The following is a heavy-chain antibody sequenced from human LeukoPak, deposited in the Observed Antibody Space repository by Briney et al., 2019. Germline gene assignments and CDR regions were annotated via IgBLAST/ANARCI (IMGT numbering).Heavy chain of an antibody. J-gene: IGHJ3*02. D-gene: IGHD1-1*01. V-gene: IGHV1-2*02. CDR1: GSIFSHYY. Sequence: GASVKVSCKASGSIFSHYYMNWVRQAPGQGLEWMGWINPNSGVTTYIQKFQDRVTMTRDTSIRTAYMELSRVRSDDMAVYYCARDAGTTGTGIFDIWGQGTMVTVSS. CDR3: ARDAGTTGTGIFDI. CDR2: INPNSGVT.